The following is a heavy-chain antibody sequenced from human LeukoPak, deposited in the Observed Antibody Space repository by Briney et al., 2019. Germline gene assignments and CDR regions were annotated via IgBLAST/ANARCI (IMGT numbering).Heavy chain of an antibody. Sequence: SETLSLTCSASDGSINSYYWNWIRRLPGKGLEWIGYIYYNGNTNYSPSLKSRVTMSVDTSKNLFSLKVSSVTAADTAVYYCARGRSNYYGMDVWGQGTTVTVSS. CDR3: ARGRSNYYGMDV. V-gene: IGHV4-59*01. CDR2: IYYNGNT. CDR1: DGSINSYY. D-gene: IGHD1-26*01. J-gene: IGHJ6*02.